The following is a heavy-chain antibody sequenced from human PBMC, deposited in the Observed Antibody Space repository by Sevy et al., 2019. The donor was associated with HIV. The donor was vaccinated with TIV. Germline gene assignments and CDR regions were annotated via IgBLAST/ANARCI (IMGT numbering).Heavy chain of an antibody. Sequence: GGSLRLSCAASGFTFSDSAIHWVRQASGKGLEWVGHIRSKINHEATEYVVSVKGRFTISRDDSKNTAYLQMNSLKTEDTAVYYCTSQIDDLSCRGTSCYKYLQHWGQGTLVTVSS. CDR1: GFTFSDSA. D-gene: IGHD2-2*02. V-gene: IGHV3-73*01. J-gene: IGHJ1*01. CDR2: IRSKINHEAT. CDR3: TSQIDDLSCRGTSCYKYLQH.